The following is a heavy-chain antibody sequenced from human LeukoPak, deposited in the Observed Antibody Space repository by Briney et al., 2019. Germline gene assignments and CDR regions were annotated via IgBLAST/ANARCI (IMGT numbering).Heavy chain of an antibody. J-gene: IGHJ6*02. CDR3: ARGWIYGMDV. CDR1: GGSFSGYY. D-gene: IGHD2-2*03. CDR2: INHSGST. Sequence: SETLSLTCAVYGGSFSGYYWSWIRQPPGKGLEWIGEINHSGSTNYNPSLKSRVTISVDTSKNQFSLKLSSVTAADTAVYYCARGWIYGMDVWGQRTTVTVSS. V-gene: IGHV4-34*01.